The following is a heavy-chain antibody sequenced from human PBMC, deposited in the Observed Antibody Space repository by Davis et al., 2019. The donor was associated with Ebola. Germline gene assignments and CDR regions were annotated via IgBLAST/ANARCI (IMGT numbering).Heavy chain of an antibody. V-gene: IGHV7-4-1*02. D-gene: IGHD6-13*01. CDR2: INTNTGNP. CDR1: GYTFTSYA. CDR3: ARERLLAAAGSHAFDI. Sequence: ASVKVSCKASGYTFTSYAMNWVRQAPGQGFEWMGWINTNTGNPTYAQGFTGRFVFSLDTSVSTAYLQISSLKAEDTAVYYCARERLLAAAGSHAFDIWGQGTMVTVSS. J-gene: IGHJ3*02.